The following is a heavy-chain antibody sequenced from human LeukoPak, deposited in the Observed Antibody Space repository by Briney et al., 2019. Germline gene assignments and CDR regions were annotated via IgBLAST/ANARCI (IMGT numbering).Heavy chain of an antibody. D-gene: IGHD3-3*01. V-gene: IGHV1-3*01. Sequence: GASVKVSCKASGYTFTSYAMHWVRQAPGQRLEWMGWINAGNGNTKYSQKLQGRVTMTTDTSTSTAYMELRSLRSDDTAVYYCARDTITIFGVVIIRDYYYYGMDVWGQGTTVTVSS. CDR3: ARDTITIFGVVIIRDYYYYGMDV. CDR2: INAGNGNT. CDR1: GYTFTSYA. J-gene: IGHJ6*02.